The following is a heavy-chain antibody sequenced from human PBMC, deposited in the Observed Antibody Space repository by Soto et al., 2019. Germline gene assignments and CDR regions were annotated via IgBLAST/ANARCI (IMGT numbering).Heavy chain of an antibody. CDR2: IYYSGST. D-gene: IGHD2-2*02. J-gene: IGHJ4*02. CDR3: ARDLNPRYCSSTSCYREGWYFDF. Sequence: SETLSLTCTVSGGSISSYYWSWIRQPPGKGLEWIGYIYYSGSTNYNPSLKSRVTISVDTSKNQFSLKLSSVTAADTAVYYCARDLNPRYCSSTSCYREGWYFDFWGQGTLVTVSS. CDR1: GGSISSYY. V-gene: IGHV4-59*12.